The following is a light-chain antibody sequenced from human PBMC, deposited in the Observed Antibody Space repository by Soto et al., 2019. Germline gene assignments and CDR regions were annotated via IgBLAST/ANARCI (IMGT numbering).Light chain of an antibody. J-gene: IGKJ1*01. CDR1: QSVNSN. V-gene: IGKV3-15*01. CDR3: QQYKNWLTWT. Sequence: EIVMTQSPATLSVPPGERATLSCRASQSVNSNLAWYQHKPGQAPRLLIYDASTRATGIPARFSGSGSGTELTLTIVSLQSEDFAVYYCQQYKNWLTWTFGQGTKVEVK. CDR2: DAS.